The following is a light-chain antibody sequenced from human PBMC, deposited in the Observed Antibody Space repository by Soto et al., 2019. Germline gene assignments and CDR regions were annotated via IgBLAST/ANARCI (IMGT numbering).Light chain of an antibody. CDR1: QGISSF. CDR3: QQYNNWPWT. V-gene: IGKV1-27*01. Sequence: IRMTQSPSSLSASTGDRVTITCRASQGISSFLAWYQQIPGKVPKLLIYSASTLQSGVPSRFSGSGSGTDFTLTISSLQSEDFAVYHCQQYNNWPWTFGQGTKVDIK. CDR2: SAS. J-gene: IGKJ1*01.